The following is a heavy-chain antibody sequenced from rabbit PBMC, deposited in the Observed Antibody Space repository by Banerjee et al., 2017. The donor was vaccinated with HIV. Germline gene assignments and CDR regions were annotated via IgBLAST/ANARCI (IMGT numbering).Heavy chain of an antibody. J-gene: IGHJ4*01. CDR3: ARDSAGREDFNL. V-gene: IGHV1S45*01. D-gene: IGHD4-1*01. CDR1: GFSFSSNYW. Sequence: QEQLEESGGDLVKPEGSLTLTCTASGFSFSSNYWLCWVRQAPGKGLEWIACINTSSGNTVYATWAKGRFTISSTSSTTVTLQMTSLTAADTATYFCARDSAGREDFNLWGPGTLVTVS. CDR2: INTSSGNT.